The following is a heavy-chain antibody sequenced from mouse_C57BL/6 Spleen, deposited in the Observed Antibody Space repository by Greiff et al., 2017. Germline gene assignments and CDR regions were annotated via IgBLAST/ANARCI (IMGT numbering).Heavy chain of an antibody. Sequence: VQLKQPGAELVKPGASVKLSCKASGYTFTDYNMHWVKQSHGKSLEWIGYINPNNGGTSYNQKFKGKATLTVNKSSSTAYMELRSLTSEDSAVYYCARPTVVASFDYWGQGTTLTVSS. CDR2: INPNNGGT. CDR1: GYTFTDYN. D-gene: IGHD1-1*01. J-gene: IGHJ2*01. CDR3: ARPTVVASFDY. V-gene: IGHV1-22*01.